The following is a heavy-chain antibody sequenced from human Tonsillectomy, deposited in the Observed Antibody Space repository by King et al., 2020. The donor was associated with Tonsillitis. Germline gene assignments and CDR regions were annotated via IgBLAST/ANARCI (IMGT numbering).Heavy chain of an antibody. V-gene: IGHV4-39*01. CDR2: IYYSGST. J-gene: IGHJ4*02. CDR3: ARHIYSGYDPFNY. Sequence: QLQESGPGLVKPSETLSHTCTVSGGSISSSSYYWGWIRQPPGKGLEWIGSIYYSGSTYYNPSLKSRVTISVDTSKNQFSLKLSSVTAADTAVYYCARHIYSGYDPFNYWGQGTLVTVSS. CDR1: GGSISSSSYY. D-gene: IGHD5-12*01.